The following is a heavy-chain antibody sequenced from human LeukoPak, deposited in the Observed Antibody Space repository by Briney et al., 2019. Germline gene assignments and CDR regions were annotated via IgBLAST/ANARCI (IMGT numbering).Heavy chain of an antibody. CDR1: GYSISSGYY. CDR3: ARRLLYYYDSSGSHFDY. V-gene: IGHV4-38-2*01. J-gene: IGHJ4*02. CDR2: IYYSGST. D-gene: IGHD3-22*01. Sequence: PSETLSLTCAVSGYSISSGYYWGWIRQPPGKGLEWIGSIYYSGSTYYNPSLKSRVTISVDTSKNQFSLKLSSVTAADTAVYYCARRLLYYYDSSGSHFDYWGQGTLVTVSS.